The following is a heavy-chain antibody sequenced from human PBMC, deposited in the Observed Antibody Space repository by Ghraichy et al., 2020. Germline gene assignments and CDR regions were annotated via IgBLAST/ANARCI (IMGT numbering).Heavy chain of an antibody. CDR1: GGSITINNYN. CDR3: ARRARTHFDY. J-gene: IGHJ4*02. CDR2: IYYRGTT. V-gene: IGHV4-39*02. Sequence: SETLSLTCTVSGGSITINNYNWDWIRQPPGKGLEWIGSIYYRGTTYYSPSLKSRVTISVDTSKNHFSLKLSSVTAADTAVYYCARRARTHFDYWGQGTLVTVSS.